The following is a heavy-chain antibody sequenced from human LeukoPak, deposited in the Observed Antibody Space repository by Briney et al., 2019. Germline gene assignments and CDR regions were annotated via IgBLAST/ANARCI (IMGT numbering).Heavy chain of an antibody. CDR2: IRSKTDGGTA. CDR3: STWTDLYDY. V-gene: IGHV3-15*01. Sequence: PGGSLRLSCAASGFTFSSYSMNWVRQAPGKGLDWVGRIRSKTDGGTADHAASVKGRFTISRDDSKNMLYLQMNSLKTEDTAVYYCSTWTDLYDYWGQGTLVTVSS. J-gene: IGHJ4*02. CDR1: GFTFSSYS. D-gene: IGHD3/OR15-3a*01.